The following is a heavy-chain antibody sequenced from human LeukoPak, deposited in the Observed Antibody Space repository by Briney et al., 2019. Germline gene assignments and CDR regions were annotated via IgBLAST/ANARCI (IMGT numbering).Heavy chain of an antibody. V-gene: IGHV4-59*11. CDR3: AALGGNNSWNNF. CDR1: RGSITGHY. J-gene: IGHJ4*02. Sequence: PSETLSLTCSVSRGSITGHYWSWVRQPPGKGPEWLGYVHSSGTTSYNPSLKSRVTISADTSKNQFSLKMTSLTTADTGVYYCAALGGNNSWNNFWGQGTLVTVSS. CDR2: VHSSGTT. D-gene: IGHD4-23*01.